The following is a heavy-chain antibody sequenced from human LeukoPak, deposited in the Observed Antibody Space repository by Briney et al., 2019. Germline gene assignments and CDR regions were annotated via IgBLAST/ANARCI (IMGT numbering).Heavy chain of an antibody. V-gene: IGHV1-8*03. CDR3: ARGPRGIAVAGMGEYFDY. CDR2: MNPNSGNT. CDR1: VYTFTSYD. Sequence: ASVKVSCKASVYTFTSYDINWVRQASGQGLEWMGWMNPNSGNTGYAQKFQGRVTITRNTSISTAYMELSSLRSEDTAVYYCARGPRGIAVAGMGEYFDYWGQGTLVTVSS. D-gene: IGHD6-19*01. J-gene: IGHJ4*02.